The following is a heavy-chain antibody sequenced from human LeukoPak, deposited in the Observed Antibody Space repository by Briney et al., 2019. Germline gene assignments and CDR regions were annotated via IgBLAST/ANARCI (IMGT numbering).Heavy chain of an antibody. CDR2: IWYDGSNK. D-gene: IGHD2-15*01. CDR3: AKDLSGGSQYYFDY. J-gene: IGHJ4*02. Sequence: GGSLRLSCAASGFTFSSYGMHWVRQAPGKGQEWVAVIWYDGSNKYYADSVKGRFTISRDNSKNTLYLQMNSLRAEDTAVYYCAKDLSGGSQYYFDYWGQGTLVTVSS. V-gene: IGHV3-33*06. CDR1: GFTFSSYG.